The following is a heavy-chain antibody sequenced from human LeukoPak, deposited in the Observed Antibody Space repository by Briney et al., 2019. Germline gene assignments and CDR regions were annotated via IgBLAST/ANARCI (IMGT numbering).Heavy chain of an antibody. D-gene: IGHD5-12*01. V-gene: IGHV4-38-2*01. Sequence: SETLSLTCAVSGYSISSGYYWGWIRQPPGKGLEWIGSMYHSGSTYYNPSLKSRVTISVDTSKNQFSLKLTSVTAADTAVYFCARHRLSTTSGYAFDYMDVWGKGTTVTVSS. CDR1: GYSISSGYY. J-gene: IGHJ6*03. CDR3: ARHRLSTTSGYAFDYMDV. CDR2: MYHSGST.